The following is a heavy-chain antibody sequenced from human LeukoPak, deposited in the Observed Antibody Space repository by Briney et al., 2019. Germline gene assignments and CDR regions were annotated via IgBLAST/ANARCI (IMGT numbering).Heavy chain of an antibody. CDR2: IYHSGST. CDR1: GASISLYY. Sequence: SDTLSLTCSVSGASISLYYWSWIRQPPGKGLEWIGYIYHSGSTHYNPSLKSRVTISVDRSKNQFSLKLSSVTAADTAVYYCARAGQLVDYWGQGTLVTVSS. J-gene: IGHJ4*02. CDR3: ARAGQLVDY. V-gene: IGHV4-59*12. D-gene: IGHD6-6*01.